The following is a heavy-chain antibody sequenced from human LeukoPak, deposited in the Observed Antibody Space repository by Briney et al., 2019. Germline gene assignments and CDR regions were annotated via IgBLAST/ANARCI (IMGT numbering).Heavy chain of an antibody. Sequence: GGSLRLSCAASGFTFSTYWMSWFRQAPGKGLEWVGFIRSKAYGGTTENAASVKGRFTISRDDSKSIAYLQMNSLKTEDTAVCYCARGGVYCSSVSCSVDYWGQGILVTVSS. D-gene: IGHD2-2*01. CDR3: ARGGVYCSSVSCSVDY. CDR1: GFTFSTYW. J-gene: IGHJ4*02. V-gene: IGHV3-49*03. CDR2: IRSKAYGGTT.